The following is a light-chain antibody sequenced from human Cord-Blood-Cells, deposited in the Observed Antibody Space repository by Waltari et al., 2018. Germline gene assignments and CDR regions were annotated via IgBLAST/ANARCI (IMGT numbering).Light chain of an antibody. CDR3: CSYAGSSTYV. Sequence: QSALTPPASVSGSPGQSLTLSCTGTSSAVGSYNLFSWYQQHPGKAPKLMIYEVSKRPSGDSNRFSGSKSGNTASLTISGLQAEDEADYYCCSYAGSSTYVFGTGTKVTVL. CDR1: SSAVGSYNL. CDR2: EVS. J-gene: IGLJ1*01. V-gene: IGLV2-23*02.